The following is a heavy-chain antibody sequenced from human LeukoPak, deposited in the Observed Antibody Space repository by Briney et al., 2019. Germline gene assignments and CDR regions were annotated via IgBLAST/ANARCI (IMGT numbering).Heavy chain of an antibody. J-gene: IGHJ4*02. CDR1: GYSINNGHY. Sequence: SETVSLTCVVSGYSINNGHYWGWIRQPPGKGLEWIGSIFRSGSTYRNPSLKSRVTISVDTSKNQFSLNLRSVTAADTAVYYCARGRTPDIPLAGTGFDFDYWGQGTLVSVSS. CDR3: ARGRTPDIPLAGTGFDFDY. V-gene: IGHV4-38-2*01. CDR2: IFRSGST. D-gene: IGHD6-19*01.